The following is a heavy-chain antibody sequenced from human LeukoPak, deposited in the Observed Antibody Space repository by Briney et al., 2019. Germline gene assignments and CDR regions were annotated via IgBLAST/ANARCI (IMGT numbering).Heavy chain of an antibody. D-gene: IGHD5-18*01. CDR1: GGSISGSNYH. Sequence: SETLSLTCTVSGGSISGSNYHWRWIRRPPGKGLEWIGSINYWGHTYYNPSLESRVTISVDTSKNQFSLKVSSVTAADTALYYCAPTYSYTGGGYDYWGQGTLVTVSS. V-gene: IGHV4-39*01. CDR3: APTYSYTGGGYDY. CDR2: INYWGHT. J-gene: IGHJ4*02.